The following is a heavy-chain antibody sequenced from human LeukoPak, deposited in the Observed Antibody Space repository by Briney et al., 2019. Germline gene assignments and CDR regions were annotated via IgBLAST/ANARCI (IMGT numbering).Heavy chain of an antibody. D-gene: IGHD3-16*01. CDR1: GFSFTDYP. CDR3: ARASTLIALPGHYYFDY. Sequence: GGSLRLSCATSGFSFTDYPMNWVRQAPGKGLVWVSRISSDGSYATYADSVKGRFTISRDNAKNTLYLQMNSLRAEDTAVYYCARASTLIALPGHYYFDYWGQGTLVTVSS. CDR2: ISSDGSYA. J-gene: IGHJ4*02. V-gene: IGHV3-74*01.